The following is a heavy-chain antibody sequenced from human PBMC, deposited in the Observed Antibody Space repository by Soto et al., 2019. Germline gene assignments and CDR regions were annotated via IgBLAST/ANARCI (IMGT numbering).Heavy chain of an antibody. J-gene: IGHJ4*01. D-gene: IGHD3-9*01. CDR2: IYYTGNT. CDR3: TTYYDILTGYYSFDY. V-gene: IGHV4-59*01. CDR1: GGSISSYY. Sequence: SETLSLTCTVSGGSISSYYWSWIRQPPGKGLEWIGYIYYTGNTNYNPSLKSRVTISIDTSKNQFSLKLSSVTAADTAVYYCTTYYDILTGYYSFDYWGQGNLVT.